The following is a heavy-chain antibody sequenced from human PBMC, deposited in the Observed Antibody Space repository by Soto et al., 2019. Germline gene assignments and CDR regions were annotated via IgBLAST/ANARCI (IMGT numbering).Heavy chain of an antibody. CDR2: IRSQGDGATA. J-gene: IGHJ4*01. Sequence: QLVESGGGFVKPGVSLRLTCAASGFTFSNAWMTWVRQAPGKGLERVGLIRSQGDGATADYAAPVRGRFTISRDDSQNLVFLHMDNLQPEDSAVYYCITAPLRWGHGTLVTVSS. CDR3: ITAPLR. V-gene: IGHV3-15*01. CDR1: GFTFSNAW.